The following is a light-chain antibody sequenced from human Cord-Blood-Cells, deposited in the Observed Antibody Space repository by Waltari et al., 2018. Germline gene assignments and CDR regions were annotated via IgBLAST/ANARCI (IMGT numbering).Light chain of an antibody. CDR1: QDISNY. Sequence: DIQMTQSPSSLSASVGDRVPITCQASQDISNYLNWYQQKPGKAPKLLIYDASNLETGVPSRFSGSGSGTDFTFTISSLQPEDIATYYCQQYDNLPPFGQGTRLEIK. CDR2: DAS. J-gene: IGKJ5*01. CDR3: QQYDNLPP. V-gene: IGKV1-33*01.